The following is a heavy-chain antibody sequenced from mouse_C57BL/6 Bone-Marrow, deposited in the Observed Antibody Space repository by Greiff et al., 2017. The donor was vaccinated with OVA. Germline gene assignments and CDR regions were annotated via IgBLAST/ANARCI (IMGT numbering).Heavy chain of an antibody. CDR2: ISGGGGNT. Sequence: EVHLVESGGGLVKPGGSLKLSCAASGFTFSSYTMSWVRQTPEKRLEWVATISGGGGNTYYPDSVKGRFTISRDNAKNTLYLQMSSLRSEDTALYYCARHAYSMDYWGQGTSVTVSS. CDR1: GFTFSSYT. V-gene: IGHV5-9*01. CDR3: ARHAYSMDY. J-gene: IGHJ4*01. D-gene: IGHD2-10*01.